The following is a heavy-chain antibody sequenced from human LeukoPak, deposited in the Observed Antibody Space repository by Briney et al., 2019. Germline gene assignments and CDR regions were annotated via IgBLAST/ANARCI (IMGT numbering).Heavy chain of an antibody. CDR1: GGSFSEYY. Sequence: SETLSLTCAVYGGSFSEYYCNWLRQSPGKGLEWIGEINYFGSTNYNPSLKSRVTISGDTSKNQFSLRLNSVTAADTAVYYCARGYREHQAFYSAHYFADWAQGTLVTVSS. J-gene: IGHJ4*02. CDR2: INYFGST. CDR3: ARGYREHQAFYSAHYFAD. V-gene: IGHV4-34*01. D-gene: IGHD3-3*02.